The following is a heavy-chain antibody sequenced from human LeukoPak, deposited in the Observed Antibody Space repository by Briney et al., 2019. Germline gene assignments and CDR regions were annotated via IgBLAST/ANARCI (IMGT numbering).Heavy chain of an antibody. CDR3: AKFVQEDWFDP. D-gene: IGHD6-6*01. J-gene: IGHJ5*02. Sequence: SETLSLTCTVSGGSISSYYWSWIRQPPGKGLEWIGYIYYSGSTSYNPSLKSRVTISVDTSKNQFPLKLSSVTAADTAVYYCAKFVQEDWFDPWGQGTLVTVSS. V-gene: IGHV4-59*08. CDR1: GGSISSYY. CDR2: IYYSGST.